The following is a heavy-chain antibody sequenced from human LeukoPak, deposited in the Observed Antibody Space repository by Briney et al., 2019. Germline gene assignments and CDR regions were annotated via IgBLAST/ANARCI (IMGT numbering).Heavy chain of an antibody. CDR1: GYTFTSYD. J-gene: IGHJ5*02. V-gene: IGHV1-8*03. CDR2: MNPNSGNT. CDR3: ASALRGYSYGLEMGGFDP. Sequence: ASVKVSCKASGYTFTSYDINWVRQATGQGLEWMGWMNPNSGNTGYAQKFQGRVTITRNTSISTAYMELSSLRSEDTAVYYCASALRGYSYGLEMGGFDPWGQGTLVTVSS. D-gene: IGHD5-18*01.